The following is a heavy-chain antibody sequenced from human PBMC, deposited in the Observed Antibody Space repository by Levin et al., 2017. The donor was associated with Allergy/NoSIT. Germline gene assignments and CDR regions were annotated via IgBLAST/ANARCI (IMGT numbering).Heavy chain of an antibody. CDR3: AKHYYDSSGYYPYYYYYGMDV. J-gene: IGHJ6*02. Sequence: GESLKISCAASGFTFSSYGMHWVRQAPGKGLEWVAVIWYDGSNKYYADSVKGRFTISRDNSKNTLYLQMNSLRAEDTAVYYCAKHYYDSSGYYPYYYYYGMDVWGQGTTVTVSS. CDR1: GFTFSSYG. CDR2: IWYDGSNK. D-gene: IGHD3-22*01. V-gene: IGHV3-33*06.